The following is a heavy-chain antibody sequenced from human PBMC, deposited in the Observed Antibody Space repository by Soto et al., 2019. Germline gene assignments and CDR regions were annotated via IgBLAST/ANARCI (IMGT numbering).Heavy chain of an antibody. D-gene: IGHD4-17*01. CDR2: ISDSGNNT. CDR3: ARDRYGDPLWGQDDFDY. Sequence: GGSLRLSCAASGFTFSSYAMSWFRQAPGKGLEWVSTISDSGNNTYSTDSVKGRFTISRDNSKNTLYLQMNSLRAEDTAVYYCARDRYGDPLWGQDDFDYWGQGTLVTVSS. V-gene: IGHV3-23*01. J-gene: IGHJ4*02. CDR1: GFTFSSYA.